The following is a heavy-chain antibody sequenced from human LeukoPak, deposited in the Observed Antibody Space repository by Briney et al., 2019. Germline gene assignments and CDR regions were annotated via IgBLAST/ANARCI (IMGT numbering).Heavy chain of an antibody. V-gene: IGHV3-9*03. Sequence: GRSLRLSCAASGFTFDDYAMHWVRQAPGKGLEWVSGISWNSGSIGYADSVKGRFTISRDNAKNSLYLQMNSLRAEDMALYYCAKHYRSSSWYYFDYWGQGTLVTVSS. CDR1: GFTFDDYA. CDR2: ISWNSGSI. D-gene: IGHD6-13*01. J-gene: IGHJ4*02. CDR3: AKHYRSSSWYYFDY.